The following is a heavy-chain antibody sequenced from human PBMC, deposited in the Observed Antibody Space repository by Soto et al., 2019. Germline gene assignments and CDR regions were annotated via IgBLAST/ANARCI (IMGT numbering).Heavy chain of an antibody. V-gene: IGHV4-34*01. Sequence: SETLSLTCAVYGGSFSGYYWSWIRQPPGKGLEWIGEINHSGSTNYNPSLKSRVTISVDTSKNQFSLKLSSVTAADTAVYYCARLRYQPVWGQGTLVTVSS. CDR3: ARLRYQPV. D-gene: IGHD2-2*01. CDR1: GGSFSGYY. J-gene: IGHJ4*02. CDR2: INHSGST.